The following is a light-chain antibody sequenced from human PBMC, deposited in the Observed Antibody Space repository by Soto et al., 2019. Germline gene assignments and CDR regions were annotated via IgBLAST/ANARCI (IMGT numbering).Light chain of an antibody. CDR2: EGS. J-gene: IGLJ2*01. V-gene: IGLV2-23*01. CDR1: SSDVGNYNL. CDR3: CSYAGSSTVI. Sequence: QSALTQPASVSGSPGQSITISCTGTSSDVGNYNLVSWYQQHPGKAPKLMIYEGSKRPSGVSKRFFGSKSGNTASLTISGLQAEDEADYYCCSYAGSSTVILGGGTKVTVL.